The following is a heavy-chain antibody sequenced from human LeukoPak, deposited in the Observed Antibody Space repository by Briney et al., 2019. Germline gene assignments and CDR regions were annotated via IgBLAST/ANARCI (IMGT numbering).Heavy chain of an antibody. D-gene: IGHD2-2*01. Sequence: PSETLSLTCTVSGGSISSYYWSWIRQPPGKGLEWIGYIYYSGSTNYNPSLKSRVTISVDTSKKQFSLKLSSVTAADTAVYYCARDHRGYCSSTGCLQPTYYYYYMDVWGKGTTVTVSS. CDR2: IYYSGST. V-gene: IGHV4-59*01. CDR1: GGSISSYY. CDR3: ARDHRGYCSSTGCLQPTYYYYYMDV. J-gene: IGHJ6*03.